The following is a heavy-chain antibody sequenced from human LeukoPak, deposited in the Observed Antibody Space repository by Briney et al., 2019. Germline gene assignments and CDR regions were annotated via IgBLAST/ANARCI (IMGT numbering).Heavy chain of an antibody. CDR2: IYATGNT. Sequence: SETLSLTCAVSGGSMSDHYWSWIRQTPGTTLEWIGYIYATGNTNYSPSLKRRVTISLDTSKNHFSLSLRSVTAADTALYYCARHFRRDYPDSGSSQYFHYIDVWGKGTTVVVSS. V-gene: IGHV4-4*09. CDR3: ARHFRRDYPDSGSSQYFHYIDV. D-gene: IGHD3-10*01. J-gene: IGHJ6*03. CDR1: GGSMSDHY.